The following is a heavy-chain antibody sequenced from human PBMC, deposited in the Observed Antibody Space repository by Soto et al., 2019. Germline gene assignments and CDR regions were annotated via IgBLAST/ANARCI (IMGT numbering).Heavy chain of an antibody. J-gene: IGHJ4*02. D-gene: IGHD3-10*02. CDR2: INENGSTT. Sequence: DVQLVESGGGLVQPGGSLRLSCAASGFTFRRYWMHWVRQAPGTGLVWVARINENGSTTNYADSVKGRFSISRDNAQNTVYLQMNSLRAEDPAGFYCARYVPPDYWGQGPLVTVSS. V-gene: IGHV3-74*01. CDR3: ARYVPPDY. CDR1: GFTFRRYW.